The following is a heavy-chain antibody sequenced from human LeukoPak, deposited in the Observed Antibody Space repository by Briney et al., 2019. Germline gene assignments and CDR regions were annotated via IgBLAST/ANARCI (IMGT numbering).Heavy chain of an antibody. V-gene: IGHV4-4*07. CDR3: ARCSYYGAGNSPYDL. CDR2: IYPAGFT. J-gene: IGHJ4*02. D-gene: IGHD3-10*01. CDR1: GGSMSDNF. Sequence: SETLSLTCTLSGGSMSDNFWNWIRQPAGKGLEWVGRIYPAGFTSYNPSLKSRLTMSIDTSKNQFSFRLRSVSAADTAVYYCARCSYYGAGNSPYDLWGQGTLVTVSS.